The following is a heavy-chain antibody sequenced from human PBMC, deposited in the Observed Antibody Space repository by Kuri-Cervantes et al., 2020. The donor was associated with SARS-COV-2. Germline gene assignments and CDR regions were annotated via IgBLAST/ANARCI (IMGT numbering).Heavy chain of an antibody. CDR2: INHSGST. D-gene: IGHD2-2*02. Sequence: GSLRLSCTVSGGSISSSSYYWSWIRQPPGKGLEWIGEINHSGSTNYNPSLKSRVTMSVDTSKNQFSLKLSSVTAADTAVYYCARGPRRGYCSSTSCYSRNWFDPWGQGTLVTVSS. CDR1: GGSISSSSYY. CDR3: ARGPRRGYCSSTSCYSRNWFDP. V-gene: IGHV4-39*07. J-gene: IGHJ5*02.